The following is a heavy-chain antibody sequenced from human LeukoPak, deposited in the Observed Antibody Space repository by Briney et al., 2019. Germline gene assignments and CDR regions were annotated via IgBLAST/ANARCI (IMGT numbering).Heavy chain of an antibody. J-gene: IGHJ4*02. CDR1: GGTSSSYA. D-gene: IGHD2-21*01. CDR2: IIPIFGTA. V-gene: IGHV1-69*06. CDR3: TTNVVAFYVVVSATSFDY. Sequence: SVKVSCKASGGTSSSYAISWVRQAPGQGLEWMGGIIPIFGTANYAQKFQGRVTITADKSTSTAYMERSSLRSEDTAVYCCTTNVVAFYVVVSATSFDYWGQGTLVTVSS.